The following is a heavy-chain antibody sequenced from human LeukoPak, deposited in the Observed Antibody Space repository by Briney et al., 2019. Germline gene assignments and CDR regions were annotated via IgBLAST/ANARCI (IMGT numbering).Heavy chain of an antibody. CDR2: ISSTSSTI. CDR1: GFTFSSYS. J-gene: IGHJ4*02. D-gene: IGHD3-22*01. V-gene: IGHV3-48*01. Sequence: GGSLRRSCAASGFTFSSYSVNWVRQAPGKGLEWVSYISSTSSTIYYADSVKGRFTISRDNAKNSLYLQMNSLRAEDTAVYYCARVGLYYYDSSGHFDYWGQGTLVTVSS. CDR3: ARVGLYYYDSSGHFDY.